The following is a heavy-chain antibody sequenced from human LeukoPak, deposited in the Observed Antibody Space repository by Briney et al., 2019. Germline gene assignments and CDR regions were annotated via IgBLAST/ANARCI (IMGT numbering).Heavy chain of an antibody. CDR2: ISAYNGNT. CDR1: CYTFSSYG. J-gene: IGHJ4*02. D-gene: IGHD3-3*01. CDR3: ARDDFWSGYVDY. Sequence: APVKVSCKASCYTFSSYGFSWGRQAPGQRLWWMGWISAYNGNTNYAQKLQGRVTMTTDTSTSTAYMELRSLRSDDTAVYYCARDDFWSGYVDYWGQGTLVTVSS. V-gene: IGHV1-18*01.